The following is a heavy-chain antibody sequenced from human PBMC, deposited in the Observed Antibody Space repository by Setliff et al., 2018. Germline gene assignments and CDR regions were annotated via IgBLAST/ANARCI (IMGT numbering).Heavy chain of an antibody. J-gene: IGHJ4*02. V-gene: IGHV3-23*01. CDR2: ISVNSNYI. D-gene: IGHD1-26*01. Sequence: GGSLRLSCVVSGFTVSNDFMGWVRQAPGKGLEWVSSISVNSNYIYYADSVKGRVTISRDNSKNTLYLQMNSLRAEDTAVYYCAKWGVRELLLYYFDYWGQGTLVTVSS. CDR1: GFTVSNDF. CDR3: AKWGVRELLLYYFDY.